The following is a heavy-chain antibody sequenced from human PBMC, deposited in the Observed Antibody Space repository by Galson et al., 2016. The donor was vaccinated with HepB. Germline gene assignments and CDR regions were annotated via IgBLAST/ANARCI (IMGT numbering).Heavy chain of an antibody. V-gene: IGHV1-2*02. J-gene: IGHJ5*02. CDR2: ISPNSGGT. CDR3: ARGPMDFWSGNWFDP. CDR1: GYTFTSYY. Sequence: SVKVSCKASGYTFTSYYMHWVRQAPGQGLECVGWISPNSGGTNYAQKFQGRVTMTRDTSISTAYMELGSVTSDDTAVYFCARGPMDFWSGNWFDPWGQGTLVTVSS. D-gene: IGHD3-3*01.